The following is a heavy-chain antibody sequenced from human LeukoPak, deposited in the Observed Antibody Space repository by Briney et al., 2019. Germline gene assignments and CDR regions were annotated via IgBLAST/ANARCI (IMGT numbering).Heavy chain of an antibody. J-gene: IGHJ4*02. V-gene: IGHV3-23*01. CDR1: GFTFSNYT. D-gene: IGHD3-10*01. Sequence: GGSLRLSCAASGFTFSNYTMSWVRQAPGTGLEWVSGISGSGGSTYYADSVKGRFTISRDNSENTLFLQMNSLRAEDTAVYYCAKSWFGSGSYYYVFDYWGQGTLVTVSS. CDR2: ISGSGGST. CDR3: AKSWFGSGSYYYVFDY.